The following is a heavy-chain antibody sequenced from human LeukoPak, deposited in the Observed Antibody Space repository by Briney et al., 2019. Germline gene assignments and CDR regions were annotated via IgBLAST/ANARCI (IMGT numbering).Heavy chain of an antibody. CDR2: IYHSGST. CDR3: ARGDYGDLRVDY. Sequence: PSQTLSLTCAVSGGSISSGYYWGWIRQPPGKGLEWIGSIYHSGSTYYNPSLKSRVTISVDTSKNQFSLKLSSVTAADTAVYYCARGDYGDLRVDYWGQGTLVTVSS. J-gene: IGHJ4*02. CDR1: GGSISSGYY. D-gene: IGHD4-17*01. V-gene: IGHV4-38-2*01.